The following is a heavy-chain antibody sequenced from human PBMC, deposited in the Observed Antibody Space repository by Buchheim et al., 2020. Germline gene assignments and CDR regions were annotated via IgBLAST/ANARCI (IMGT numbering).Heavy chain of an antibody. V-gene: IGHV4-30-4*01. CDR1: GGSISSGDYY. CDR3: ARVRGPSYYDFWSGDPYGMDV. D-gene: IGHD3-3*01. J-gene: IGHJ6*02. CDR2: IYYSGST. Sequence: QVQLQESGPGLVKPSQTLSLTCTVSGGSISSGDYYWSWIRQPPGKGLEWIGYIYYSGSTYYNPSLKSRVTISVDTPKNQFSLKLSSVTAADTAVYYCARVRGPSYYDFWSGDPYGMDVWGQGTT.